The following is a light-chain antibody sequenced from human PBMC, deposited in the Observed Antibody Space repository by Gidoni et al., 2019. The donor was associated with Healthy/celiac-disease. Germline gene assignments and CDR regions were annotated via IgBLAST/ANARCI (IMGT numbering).Light chain of an antibody. CDR3: LQDYNYPWT. J-gene: IGKJ1*01. Sequence: AIQMTQSPSSLYASVGDRVTITCRARQGIRNDLGWYQQKPGKAPKLLIYAASSLQSGVPSRFSGSGSGTDFTLTISSLQPEDFATYYCLQDYNYPWTFGQGTKVEIK. V-gene: IGKV1-6*01. CDR2: AAS. CDR1: QGIRND.